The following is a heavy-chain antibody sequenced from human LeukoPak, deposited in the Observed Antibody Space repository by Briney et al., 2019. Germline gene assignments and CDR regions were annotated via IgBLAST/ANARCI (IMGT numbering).Heavy chain of an antibody. CDR1: GFTFSSYW. CDR3: ASDPLGYCTNGVCSDY. Sequence: PGGSLRLSCAASGFTFSSYWMSWVRQAPGKGLEWVANIKQDGSEKYYVDSVKGRFTISRDNAKNSLYLQMNSLRAEDTAVYYCASDPLGYCTNGVCSDYWGQGTLVTVSS. D-gene: IGHD2-8*01. J-gene: IGHJ4*02. V-gene: IGHV3-7*01. CDR2: IKQDGSEK.